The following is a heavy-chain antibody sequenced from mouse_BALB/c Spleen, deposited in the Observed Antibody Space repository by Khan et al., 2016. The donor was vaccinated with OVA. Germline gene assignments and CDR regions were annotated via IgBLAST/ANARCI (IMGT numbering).Heavy chain of an antibody. CDR3: ARGNYYGYYFDY. V-gene: IGHV3-2*02. D-gene: IGHD1-1*01. CDR1: GYSITSGYA. CDR2: ISYSGGT. Sequence: VQLKESGPGLVTPSQSLSLTCTVTGYSITSGYAWNWIRQFPGNKLEWMGYISYSGGTSYNPSLKSRISITRDTSKNQFFLQLNSVTTEDTATYYCARGNYYGYYFDYWGQGTPLTVSS. J-gene: IGHJ2*01.